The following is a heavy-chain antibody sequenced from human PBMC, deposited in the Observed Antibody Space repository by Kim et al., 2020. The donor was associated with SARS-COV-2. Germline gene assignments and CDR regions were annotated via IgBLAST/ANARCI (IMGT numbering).Heavy chain of an antibody. V-gene: IGHV4-34*01. CDR3: ARGGRYYGSGSYRPAYYYGMDV. J-gene: IGHJ6*02. CDR1: GGSFSGYY. Sequence: SETLSLTCAVYGGSFSGYYWSWIRQPPGKGLEWIGEINHSGSTNYKPSLKSRVTISVDTSKNQFSLKLSSVTAADTAVYYCARGGRYYGSGSYRPAYYYGMDVWGQGTTVTVSS. D-gene: IGHD3-10*01. CDR2: INHSGST.